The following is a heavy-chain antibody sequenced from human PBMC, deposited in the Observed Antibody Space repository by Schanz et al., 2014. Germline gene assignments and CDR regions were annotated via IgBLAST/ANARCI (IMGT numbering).Heavy chain of an antibody. J-gene: IGHJ4*02. Sequence: QVQLVQSGAEVQKPGASVMLSCKTSGYSFNLFVVSWVRQAPGQGLEWMGWISAYNGNMNYAPKFQGRVTMTTDTSTSTAYMELRTLRSDDTAVYYCVRDGDERLVVIFDQWGQGTLVTVSS. CDR1: GYSFNLFV. CDR2: ISAYNGNM. V-gene: IGHV1-18*04. D-gene: IGHD3-22*01. CDR3: VRDGDERLVVIFDQ.